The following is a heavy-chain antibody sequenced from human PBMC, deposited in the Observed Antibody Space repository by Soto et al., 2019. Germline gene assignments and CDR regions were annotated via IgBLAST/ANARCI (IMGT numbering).Heavy chain of an antibody. Sequence: SETLSLTCAVYGGSFSGYYWSWIRQPPGKGLEWIGEINHSGSTNYNPPLKSRVTISVDTSKNQFSLKLSSVTAADTAVYYCARGFFSFGSGYYGSGSYNWFDPWGQGTLVTVSS. V-gene: IGHV4-34*01. D-gene: IGHD3-10*01. CDR2: INHSGST. J-gene: IGHJ5*02. CDR3: ARGFFSFGSGYYGSGSYNWFDP. CDR1: GGSFSGYY.